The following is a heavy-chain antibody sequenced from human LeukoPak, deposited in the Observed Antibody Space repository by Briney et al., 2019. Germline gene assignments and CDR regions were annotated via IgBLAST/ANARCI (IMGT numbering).Heavy chain of an antibody. V-gene: IGHV3-7*01. CDR1: GFTFSSYW. Sequence: PGGSLRLSCAASGFTFSSYWMSWVRQAPGKGLEWVAIIKQDGSEKYYVDSVKGRFTISRGNAKNSLYLQMNSLRAEDTAVYYCARDLYENYDFWSGYPDYWGQGTLVTVSS. J-gene: IGHJ4*02. D-gene: IGHD3-3*01. CDR2: IKQDGSEK. CDR3: ARDLYENYDFWSGYPDY.